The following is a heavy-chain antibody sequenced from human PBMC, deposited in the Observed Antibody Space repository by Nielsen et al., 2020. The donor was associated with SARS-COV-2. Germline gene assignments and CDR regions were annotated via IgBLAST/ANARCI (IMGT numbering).Heavy chain of an antibody. D-gene: IGHD6-19*01. V-gene: IGHV4-39*01. Sequence: SETLSLTCTVPGGSISSSSYYWGWIRQPPGKGLEWIGSIYYSGSTYYNPSLKSRVTISVDTSKNQFSLKLSSVTAADTAVYYCARPYSSGWKSEYYFDYWGQGTLVTVSS. CDR2: IYYSGST. CDR1: GGSISSSSYY. CDR3: ARPYSSGWKSEYYFDY. J-gene: IGHJ4*02.